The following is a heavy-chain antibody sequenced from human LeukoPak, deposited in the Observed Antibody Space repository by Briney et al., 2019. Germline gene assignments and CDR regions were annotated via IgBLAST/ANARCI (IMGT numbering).Heavy chain of an antibody. CDR3: ARGTWELRRGDY. Sequence: GGSLRLSCAASGFTFSSSWMDWVRQAPGKGLEWVASIKEDGSEKNYVDSVKGRFTISRDNAKNSLYLQMNSLRAEDTAVYYCARGTWELRRGDYWGQGTLVTVSS. V-gene: IGHV3-7*01. D-gene: IGHD1-26*01. CDR1: GFTFSSSW. CDR2: IKEDGSEK. J-gene: IGHJ4*02.